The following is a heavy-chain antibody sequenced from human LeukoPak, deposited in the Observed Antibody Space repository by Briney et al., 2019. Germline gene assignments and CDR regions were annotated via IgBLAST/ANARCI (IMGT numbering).Heavy chain of an antibody. D-gene: IGHD1-26*01. CDR1: GFTFSSYS. CDR2: ISSSSSYI. CDR3: ARSSFVGAFEL. J-gene: IGHJ4*02. Sequence: GGSLRLSCAASGFTFSSYSMNWVRQAPGKGLEWVSSISSSSSYIYYADSVKGRFAISRDNAKNSLYLQMNSLRAEDTAVYYCARSSFVGAFELGGQGTLVTVSS. V-gene: IGHV3-21*01.